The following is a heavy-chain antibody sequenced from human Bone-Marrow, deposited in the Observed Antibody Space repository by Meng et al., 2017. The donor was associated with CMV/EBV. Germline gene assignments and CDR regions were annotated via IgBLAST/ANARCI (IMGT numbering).Heavy chain of an antibody. Sequence: GESLKISCAASGFTFSRYAMHWVRQAPGKGLEWVAVISHDGSNKYYADSAKGRFTISRDNAKNTLYLQMSSLRAEDTAVYYCARVPYDWEAFDIWGQGTMVTVSS. V-gene: IGHV3-30-3*01. CDR1: GFTFSRYA. D-gene: IGHD3-16*01. CDR2: ISHDGSNK. CDR3: ARVPYDWEAFDI. J-gene: IGHJ3*02.